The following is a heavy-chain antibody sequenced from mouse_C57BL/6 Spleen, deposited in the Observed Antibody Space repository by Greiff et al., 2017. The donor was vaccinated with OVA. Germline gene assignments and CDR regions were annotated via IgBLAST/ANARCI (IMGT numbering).Heavy chain of an antibody. Sequence: QVQLKQPGAELVMPGASVKLSCKASGYTFTSYWMHWVKQRPGQGLEWIGEIDPSDSYTNYNQKFKGKSTLTVDKSSSTAYMQLSSLTSEDAAVYYCALYYDYERFAYWGQGTLVTVSA. D-gene: IGHD2-4*01. CDR3: ALYYDYERFAY. V-gene: IGHV1-69*01. J-gene: IGHJ3*01. CDR2: IDPSDSYT. CDR1: GYTFTSYW.